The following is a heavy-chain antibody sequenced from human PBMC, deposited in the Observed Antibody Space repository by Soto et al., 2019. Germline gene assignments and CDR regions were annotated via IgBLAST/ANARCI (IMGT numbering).Heavy chain of an antibody. J-gene: IGHJ6*02. Sequence: EVQLLESGGGLVQPGGSLRLSCAASGFTFSRYAMTWVRQAPGKGLEWVSGISGSGGSTYYADSVKGRFTISRDNSKNTLYLQMNSLRAEDTAVYYCAKDPLIETSFHYHYGMDVWGQGTTVTVSS. CDR1: GFTFSRYA. V-gene: IGHV3-23*01. CDR3: AKDPLIETSFHYHYGMDV. CDR2: ISGSGGST. D-gene: IGHD3-22*01.